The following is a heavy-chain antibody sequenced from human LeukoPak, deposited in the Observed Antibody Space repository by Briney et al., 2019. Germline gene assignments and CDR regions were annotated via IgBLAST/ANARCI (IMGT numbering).Heavy chain of an antibody. CDR1: GFTFSNAW. D-gene: IGHD1-1*01. V-gene: IGHV3-15*01. CDR2: IKSKTDGGTT. J-gene: IGHJ4*02. CDR3: TTGRYSWNDIPDY. Sequence: GGSLRLSCAASGFTFSNAWMSWVRQAPGKGLEWVGRIKSKTDGGTTDYAAPVKGRFTISRDDSKNTLYLQMNSLKTEDTAVYYCTTGRYSWNDIPDYWGQGTLVTVSS.